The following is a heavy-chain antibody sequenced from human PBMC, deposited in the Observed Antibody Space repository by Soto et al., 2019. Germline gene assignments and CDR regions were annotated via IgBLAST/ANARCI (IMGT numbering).Heavy chain of an antibody. D-gene: IGHD2-2*01. Sequence: GAPVKVSWEASRDSFTCSGRSWVRQATGQGLEWMGWISAYNGNTNYAQKLQGRVTMTTDTSTSTAYMELRSLRSDDTAVYYCARDETVVVPAAMTNFDYRGQGTLVTVSS. CDR1: RDSFTCSG. CDR2: ISAYNGNT. J-gene: IGHJ4*02. CDR3: ARDETVVVPAAMTNFDY. V-gene: IGHV1-18*01.